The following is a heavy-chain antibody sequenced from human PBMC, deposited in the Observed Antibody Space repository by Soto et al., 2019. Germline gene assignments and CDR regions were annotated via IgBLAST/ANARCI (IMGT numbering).Heavy chain of an antibody. D-gene: IGHD3-3*01. Sequence: GESLKISCKGSGYNFAGYWIAWVRQMPGKGLELMGIIYPSDSDTRYRPSFQGPVTISADKSISSAFLQWSSLRASDTAMYYCARGGVSTRTFDYWGQGTPVTVST. CDR2: IYPSDSDT. J-gene: IGHJ4*02. CDR3: ARGGVSTRTFDY. V-gene: IGHV5-51*01. CDR1: GYNFAGYW.